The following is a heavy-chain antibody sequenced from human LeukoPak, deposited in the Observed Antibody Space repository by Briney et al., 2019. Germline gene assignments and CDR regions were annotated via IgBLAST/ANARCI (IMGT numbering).Heavy chain of an antibody. CDR3: ARGHFGFWSGYPYYFDY. CDR2: INHSGST. J-gene: IGHJ4*02. CDR1: GGSFSGYY. D-gene: IGHD3-3*01. Sequence: SETLSLTCAVYGGSFSGYYWSWIRQSPGKGLEWIGEINHSGSTNYNPSLKSRVTISVDTSKNQFSLKLSSVTAADTAVYYCARGHFGFWSGYPYYFDYWGQGTLVTVSS. V-gene: IGHV4-34*01.